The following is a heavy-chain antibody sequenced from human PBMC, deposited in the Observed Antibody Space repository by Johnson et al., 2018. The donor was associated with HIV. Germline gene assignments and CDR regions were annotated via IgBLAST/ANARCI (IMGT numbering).Heavy chain of an antibody. V-gene: IGHV3-15*01. CDR3: TTDRTSRDAFDI. CDR1: GFTFSNAW. Sequence: MQLVESGGGLVKPGGSLRLSCAASGFTFSNAWMSWVRQAPGKGLEWVGRIKSKTDGGTTDYAAPVKGRFTISRDDSKNTLYLQMNSLKTEDTAVYYCTTDRTSRDAFDIWGQGTMVTVSS. CDR2: IKSKTDGGTT. J-gene: IGHJ3*02.